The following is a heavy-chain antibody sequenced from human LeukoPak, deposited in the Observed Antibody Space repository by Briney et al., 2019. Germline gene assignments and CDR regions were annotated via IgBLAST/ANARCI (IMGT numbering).Heavy chain of an antibody. J-gene: IGHJ6*03. CDR1: GGTFSSYA. CDR2: IIPIFGTA. CDR3: ARGVPIRDYYYYYMDV. Sequence: GASVKVSCKASGGTFSSYAISWVRQAPGQGLEWMGRIIPIFGTANYAQKFQGRVTITTDESTSTVYMELSSLRSEDTAVYYCARGVPIRDYYYYYMDVWGKGTTVTVSS. V-gene: IGHV1-69*05. D-gene: IGHD5-24*01.